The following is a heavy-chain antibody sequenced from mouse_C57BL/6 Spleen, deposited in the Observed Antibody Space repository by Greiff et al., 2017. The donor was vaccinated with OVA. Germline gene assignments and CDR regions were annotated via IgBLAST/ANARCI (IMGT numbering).Heavy chain of an antibody. J-gene: IGHJ1*03. D-gene: IGHD1-1*01. CDR3: ARKGGYGSSYEYFDV. Sequence: QVHVKQSGAELVKPGASVKMSCKASGYTFTTYPIEWMKQNHGKSLEWIGNFHPYNDDTKYNEKFKGKATLTVEKSSSTVYLELSRLTSDDSAVYYCARKGGYGSSYEYFDVWGTGTTVTVSS. CDR1: GYTFTTYP. CDR2: FHPYNDDT. V-gene: IGHV1-47*01.